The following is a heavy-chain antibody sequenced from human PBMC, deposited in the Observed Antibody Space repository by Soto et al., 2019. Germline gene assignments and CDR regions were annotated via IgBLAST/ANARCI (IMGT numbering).Heavy chain of an antibody. CDR1: GFTFKTYG. D-gene: IGHD3-22*01. CDR3: GGSYYYDTTGHFYVGPPQS. Sequence: QVQLVESGGGVVQPGRSLRLSCVASGFTFKTYGMYWVRQAPGKGLEWVAIIWYDGSNKYYADSVKGRFTISRDNSKDTLYLQMDYLTAADTAVYYCGGSYYYDTTGHFYVGPPQSWGQGTLVTVS. V-gene: IGHV3-33*07. CDR2: IWYDGSNK. J-gene: IGHJ5*02.